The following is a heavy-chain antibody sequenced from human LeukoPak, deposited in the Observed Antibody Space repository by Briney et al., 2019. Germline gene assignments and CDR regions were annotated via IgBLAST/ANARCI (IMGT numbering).Heavy chain of an antibody. V-gene: IGHV3-48*03. CDR1: GFTFSSYE. CDR3: ARVGLLWFGELLGTDYYGMDV. D-gene: IGHD3-10*01. Sequence: GGSLRLSCAASGFTFSSYEMNWVRQAPGKGLEWVSYISSSGSTIYYADSVKGRFTISRDNAKNSLYLQMNSLRAEDTAVYYCARVGLLWFGELLGTDYYGMDVWGKGTTVTVSS. CDR2: ISSSGSTI. J-gene: IGHJ6*04.